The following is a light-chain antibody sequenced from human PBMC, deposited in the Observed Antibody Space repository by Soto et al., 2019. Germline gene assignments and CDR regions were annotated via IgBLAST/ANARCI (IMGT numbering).Light chain of an antibody. CDR2: SAS. CDR3: QQYGSSPWT. J-gene: IGKJ1*01. Sequence: IGMTQSPATLSVTPGERATLSCRASQSIRTDLAWYQQKPGQAPSLLIFSASTRATGIPDRFSGSGSGTDFTLTISRLEPEDFAVYYCQQYGSSPWTFGQGTKV. CDR1: QSIRTD. V-gene: IGKV3-20*01.